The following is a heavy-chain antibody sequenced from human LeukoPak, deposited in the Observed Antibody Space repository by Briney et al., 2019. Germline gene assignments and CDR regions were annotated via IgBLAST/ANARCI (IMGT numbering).Heavy chain of an antibody. D-gene: IGHD3-16*02. J-gene: IGHJ4*02. CDR1: GYTFTSYG. CDR2: ISAYNGNT. V-gene: IGHV1-18*01. Sequence: ASVKVSCKASGYTFTSYGISWVRQAPGQGLEWMGWISAYNGNTNYAQKLQGRVTMTTDTSTSTAYMELRSLRSDDTAVYYCARGVITFGEVIVTSDFDYWGQGTLVTVSS. CDR3: ARGVITFGEVIVTSDFDY.